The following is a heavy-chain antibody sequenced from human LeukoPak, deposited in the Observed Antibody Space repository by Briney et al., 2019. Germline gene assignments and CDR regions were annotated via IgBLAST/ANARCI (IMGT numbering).Heavy chain of an antibody. CDR2: ISAYNGNT. CDR1: GYTFTSYG. V-gene: IGHV1-18*01. CDR3: ARDWRSTFGVVTPNWFDP. D-gene: IGHD3-3*01. Sequence: ASVKVSCKASGYTFTSYGISWVRQAPGQGLEGMGWISAYNGNTNYAQKLQGRVTMTTDTSTSTAYMELRSLRSDDTAVYYCARDWRSTFGVVTPNWFDPWGQGTLVTVSS. J-gene: IGHJ5*02.